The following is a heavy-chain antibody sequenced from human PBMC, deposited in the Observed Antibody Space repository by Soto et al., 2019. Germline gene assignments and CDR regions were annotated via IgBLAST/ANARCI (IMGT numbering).Heavy chain of an antibody. J-gene: IGHJ4*02. V-gene: IGHV3-64*01. Sequence: EVQLVESGGGLVQPGGSLRLSCAASGFTFSRNAMHWVRQAPGKGLEYVSAISSNGGSTYYGNSVKGRFTISRDNSKNTLYLQMGSLRAEDMAVYYCARGGSVYYFDYWGQGTLVTVSS. CDR3: ARGGSVYYFDY. D-gene: IGHD2-15*01. CDR1: GFTFSRNA. CDR2: ISSNGGST.